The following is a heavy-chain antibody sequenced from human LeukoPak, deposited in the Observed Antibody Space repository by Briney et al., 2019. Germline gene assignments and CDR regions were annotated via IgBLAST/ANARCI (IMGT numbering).Heavy chain of an antibody. V-gene: IGHV3-48*01. D-gene: IGHD6-13*01. Sequence: GGSLRLSCTASGFIFSNYGMNWVRQTPGKGLEWVAYIGSNRKSIDYADSVKGRFTISRDNAQNSLFLQMNSLRAEDTAVYYCARMYSSSSVTDYWGQGTLVTVSS. CDR1: GFIFSNYG. CDR3: ARMYSSSSVTDY. CDR2: IGSNRKSI. J-gene: IGHJ4*02.